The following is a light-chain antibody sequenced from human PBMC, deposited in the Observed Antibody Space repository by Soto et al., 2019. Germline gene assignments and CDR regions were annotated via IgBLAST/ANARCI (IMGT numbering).Light chain of an antibody. CDR1: QSINNW. J-gene: IGKJ1*01. Sequence: DIQMTQSPSTLSASVGDRVTITCRASQSINNWLAWYQQKPGKAPKLLIYDASSLESGVPSRFSGSGSGIEFTLTISSLQPDDFATYYCQQYNSSTFGQGTKVDIK. V-gene: IGKV1-5*01. CDR2: DAS. CDR3: QQYNSST.